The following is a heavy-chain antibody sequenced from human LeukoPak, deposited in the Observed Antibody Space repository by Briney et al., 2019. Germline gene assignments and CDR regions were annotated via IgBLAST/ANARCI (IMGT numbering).Heavy chain of an antibody. Sequence: SETLSLTCTVSGGSISHYYWNWIRQPPGKGLEWIGYIYYSGSTNYNPSLKSRVTISLDPSKNQFSLKLSSVTTADTAVYFCTRGVGIAAAGKFDYWGQGTLVTVSS. CDR3: TRGVGIAAAGKFDY. D-gene: IGHD6-13*01. CDR1: GGSISHYY. V-gene: IGHV4-59*01. CDR2: IYYSGST. J-gene: IGHJ4*02.